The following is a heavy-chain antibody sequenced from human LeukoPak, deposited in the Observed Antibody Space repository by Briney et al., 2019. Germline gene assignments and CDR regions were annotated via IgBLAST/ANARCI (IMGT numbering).Heavy chain of an antibody. J-gene: IGHJ3*02. CDR2: ISSRGHTN. Sequence: GGSVRLSCTASGFTFSTFGMHWVRQAPGKGLEWVAAISSRGHTNKSAGSVKGRFTISRDNSKNTLYLQMHSLREDDTAVYYCAKEVAAYDAFDTWGQGTMVTVSS. CDR1: GFTFSTFG. CDR3: AKEVAAYDAFDT. V-gene: IGHV3-30*18. D-gene: IGHD2-15*01.